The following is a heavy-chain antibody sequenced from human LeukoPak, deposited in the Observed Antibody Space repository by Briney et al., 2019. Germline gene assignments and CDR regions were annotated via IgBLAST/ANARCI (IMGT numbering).Heavy chain of an antibody. V-gene: IGHV4-39*01. Sequence: PSETLSLTCSVCGGSISDGLYYWGWLRQPPGKGLQWIASIYYSGNTYYNPSLRSRVTISRDTSKNQFFLTLTFVTAADTAVYFCARRPGSYESGHGDDNWGQGILVTVSS. CDR3: ARRPGSYESGHGDDN. J-gene: IGHJ4*02. CDR2: IYYSGNT. CDR1: GGSISDGLYY. D-gene: IGHD3-3*01.